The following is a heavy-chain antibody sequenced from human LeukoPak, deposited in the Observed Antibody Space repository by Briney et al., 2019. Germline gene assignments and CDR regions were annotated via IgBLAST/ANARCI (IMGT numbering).Heavy chain of an antibody. CDR1: GFTFSSCA. D-gene: IGHD4-11*01. Sequence: PGGSLRLSCAASGFTFSSCAITWVRQAPGKGLEWVSSISSSSSYIFYADSVKGRFTISRDNAKNSLSLQMSSLRADDTAVYYCARSGSLQELVDYWGQGTLVTVSS. CDR2: ISSSSSYI. J-gene: IGHJ4*02. V-gene: IGHV3-21*01. CDR3: ARSGSLQELVDY.